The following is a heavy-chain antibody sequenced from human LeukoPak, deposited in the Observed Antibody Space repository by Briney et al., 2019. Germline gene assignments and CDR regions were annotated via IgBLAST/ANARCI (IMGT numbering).Heavy chain of an antibody. CDR3: ARHVPLRWHYYFDY. V-gene: IGHV4-38-2*02. J-gene: IGHJ4*02. CDR1: GYSISGGYF. Sequence: SETLSLTCNVSGYSISGGYFWGWIRQPPGKGLEWIGSIYHSGSTYYNPSLKSRVTISVDTSKNQFSLKLSSVTAADTAVYYCARHVPLRWHYYFDYWGQGTLVTVSS. D-gene: IGHD4-23*01. CDR2: IYHSGST.